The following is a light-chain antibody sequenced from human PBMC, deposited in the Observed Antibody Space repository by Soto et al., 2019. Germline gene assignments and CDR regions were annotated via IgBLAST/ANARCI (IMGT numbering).Light chain of an antibody. CDR2: GAS. CDR1: QSVSNNY. CDR3: QQYGSSGT. Sequence: IVLTHSAGPLSRSTGDRATLSSTASQSVSNNYLAWYQQQPGQAPRLLIYGASNRATGIPDRFSGSASGTDFTLTISRLEPEDFAVYYCQQYGSSGTFGQGTKVDIK. J-gene: IGKJ1*01. V-gene: IGKV3-20*01.